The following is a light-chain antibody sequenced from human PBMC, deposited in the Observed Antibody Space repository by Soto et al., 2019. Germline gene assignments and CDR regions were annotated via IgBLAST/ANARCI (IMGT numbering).Light chain of an antibody. CDR1: QDISNY. Sequence: EIQMTQSPSSLSASVGDRVTITCQASQDISNYLNWYQQKPGKAPKLLIYDASNLETGVPSGFSGSGSGTDFTFTISSLQPEDIATYYCQQYDNLPPFTFGPGTKVDIK. V-gene: IGKV1-33*01. J-gene: IGKJ3*01. CDR2: DAS. CDR3: QQYDNLPPFT.